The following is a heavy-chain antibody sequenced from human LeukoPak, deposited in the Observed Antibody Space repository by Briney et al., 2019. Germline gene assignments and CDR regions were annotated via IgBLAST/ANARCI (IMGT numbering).Heavy chain of an antibody. V-gene: IGHV4-34*01. CDR3: ARDTAKAYYDSSGYYPTVHYYFDY. D-gene: IGHD3-22*01. J-gene: IGHJ4*02. CDR2: INHSGST. CDR1: GGSFSGYY. Sequence: SETLSLTCAVYGGSFSGYYWSWIRQPPGKGLEWIGEINHSGSTNYSPSLKSRVTISVDTSKNQFSLKLSSVTAADTAVYYCARDTAKAYYDSSGYYPTVHYYFDYWGQGTLVTVSS.